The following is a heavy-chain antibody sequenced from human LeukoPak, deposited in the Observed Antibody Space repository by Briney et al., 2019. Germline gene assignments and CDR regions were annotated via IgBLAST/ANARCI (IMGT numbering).Heavy chain of an antibody. D-gene: IGHD7-27*01. CDR3: ATGRTGDFYYYYMDV. V-gene: IGHV1-69*13. J-gene: IGHJ6*03. CDR1: GGTFSSYA. Sequence: SVKVSCKASGGTFSSYAISWVRQAPGQGLEWMGGIIPIFGTANYAQKFQGRVTITADGSTSTAYMELSSLRFEDTAVYYCATGRTGDFYYYYMDVWGKGTTVTVSS. CDR2: IIPIFGTA.